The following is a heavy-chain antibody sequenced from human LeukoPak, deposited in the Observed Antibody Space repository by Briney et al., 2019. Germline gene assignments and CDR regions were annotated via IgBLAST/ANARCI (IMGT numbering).Heavy chain of an antibody. V-gene: IGHV1-2*02. D-gene: IGHD3-22*01. CDR2: INPNSGGT. J-gene: IGHJ4*02. CDR1: GYTFTGYY. CDR3: ARDERYDSSGYPFDY. Sequence: ASVKVSCKASGYTFTGYYMHWVRQAPGQGLEWIGWINPNSGGTNYAQKFQGRVTMTRDTSISTAYMELSRLRSDDTAVYYCARDERYDSSGYPFDYWGQGTLVTVSS.